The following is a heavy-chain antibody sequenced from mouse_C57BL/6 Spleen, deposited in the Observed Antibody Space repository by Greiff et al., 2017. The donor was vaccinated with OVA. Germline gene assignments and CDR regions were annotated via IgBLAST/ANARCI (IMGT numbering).Heavy chain of an antibody. V-gene: IGHV1-50*01. D-gene: IGHD2-2*01. CDR2: IDPSDSYT. CDR3: ARGATMVTPLDY. Sequence: VQLQQPGAELVKPGASVKLSCKASGYTFTSYWMQWVKQRPGQGLEWIGEIDPSDSYTNYNQKFKGKATLTVDTSSSTAYLQLSSLTSEDSAVYYWARGATMVTPLDYWGQGTTLTVSS. CDR1: GYTFTSYW. J-gene: IGHJ2*01.